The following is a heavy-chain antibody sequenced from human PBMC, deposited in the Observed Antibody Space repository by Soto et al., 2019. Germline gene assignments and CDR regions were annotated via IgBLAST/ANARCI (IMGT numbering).Heavy chain of an antibody. CDR3: ARDGETRGLENACDI. V-gene: IGHV4-31*03. CDR2: IYYSGST. D-gene: IGHD3-3*01. CDR1: GGSISSGGYY. J-gene: IGHJ3*02. Sequence: QVQLQESGPGLVKPSQTLSLTCTVSGGSISSGGYYWSWIRQHPGKGLEWIGYIYYSGSTYYNPSLKSRVTIAVDTSNNHCSLKLSSVTAADTAVYYFARDGETRGLENACDIWGHGTMFTVFS.